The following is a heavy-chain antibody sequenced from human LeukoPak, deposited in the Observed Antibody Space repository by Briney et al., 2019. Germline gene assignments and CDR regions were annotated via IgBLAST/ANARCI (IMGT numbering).Heavy chain of an antibody. CDR1: GFTFSSYA. V-gene: IGHV3-23*01. CDR2: ISGSGGST. CDR3: AKAGRRYYDSRGSITIDY. J-gene: IGHJ4*02. D-gene: IGHD3-22*01. Sequence: GGSLRLSCAASGFTFSSYAMSWVRQAPGKGLEWVSAISGSGGSTYYADSVKGRFTISRDNSKNTLYLQMNSLRAEDTAVYYCAKAGRRYYDSRGSITIDYWGQGTLVTVSS.